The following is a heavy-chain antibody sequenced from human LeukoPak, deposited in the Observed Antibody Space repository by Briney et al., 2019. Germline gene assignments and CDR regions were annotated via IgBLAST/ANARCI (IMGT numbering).Heavy chain of an antibody. CDR2: INHSGST. CDR1: GGSFSGYY. V-gene: IGHV4-34*01. Sequence: SETLSLTCAVYGGSFSGYYWSWIRQPPGKGLEWIGEINHSGSTNYNPSLKSRVTISVDTSKNQLSLKLSSVTAADTAVYYCARVQIVVVPAAKGRYYMDVWGKGTTVTVSS. CDR3: ARVQIVVVPAAKGRYYMDV. D-gene: IGHD2-2*01. J-gene: IGHJ6*03.